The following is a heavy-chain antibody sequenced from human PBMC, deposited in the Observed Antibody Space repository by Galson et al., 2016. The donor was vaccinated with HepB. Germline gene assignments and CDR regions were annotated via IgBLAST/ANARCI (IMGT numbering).Heavy chain of an antibody. CDR3: ARDEDDPSYTIDF. Sequence: SLRLSCAASGFTFSTYAMHWVRQAPGKGLEWLAVVSYDGSDKYYEDSVKGRFTISRDNSENTLYLQMHSLRAEDTAVYYCARDEDDPSYTIDFWGQGTLVSVSS. CDR1: GFTFSTYA. J-gene: IGHJ4*02. D-gene: IGHD3-10*01. CDR2: VSYDGSDK. V-gene: IGHV3-30*03.